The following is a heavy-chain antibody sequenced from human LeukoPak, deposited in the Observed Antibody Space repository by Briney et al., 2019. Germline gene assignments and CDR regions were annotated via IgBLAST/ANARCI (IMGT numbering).Heavy chain of an antibody. Sequence: GGSLRLSCAASGFTFSSYAMSWVRQAPGKGLEWVSAISGSGGSTYYADSVKGRFTISRVNSKNTLYLQMNSLRAEDTAVYYCASIVVPAAIIAERGYWGQGTLVTVSS. CDR1: GFTFSSYA. J-gene: IGHJ4*02. V-gene: IGHV3-23*01. D-gene: IGHD2-2*02. CDR2: ISGSGGST. CDR3: ASIVVPAAIIAERGY.